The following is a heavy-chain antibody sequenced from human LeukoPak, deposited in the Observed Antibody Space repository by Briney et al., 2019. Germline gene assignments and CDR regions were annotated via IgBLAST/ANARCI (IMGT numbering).Heavy chain of an antibody. Sequence: SETLSLTCAVYGGSFSGYYWSWIRQPPGKGLEWIGEINHSGSTNYNPSLKSRVTISVDTSKNQFSLKLSSVTAADAAVYYCARFRPMVRGVIQRDYWGQGTLVTVSS. J-gene: IGHJ4*02. V-gene: IGHV4-34*01. CDR3: ARFRPMVRGVIQRDY. CDR1: GGSFSGYY. D-gene: IGHD3-10*01. CDR2: INHSGST.